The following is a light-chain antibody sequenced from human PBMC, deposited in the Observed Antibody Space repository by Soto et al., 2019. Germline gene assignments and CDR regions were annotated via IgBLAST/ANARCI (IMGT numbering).Light chain of an antibody. CDR1: ENIGAW. V-gene: IGKV1-5*03. CDR2: KAS. CDR3: QQYHTYSWT. J-gene: IGKJ1*01. Sequence: DIQMTQSPSTLSASVGDRVTITCRASENIGAWLAWYQQKPGKAPKLLIYKASSLESGVPSRFSGGGSGTEFTLTISSLQPDDFATYYCQQYHTYSWTFGQGTKV.